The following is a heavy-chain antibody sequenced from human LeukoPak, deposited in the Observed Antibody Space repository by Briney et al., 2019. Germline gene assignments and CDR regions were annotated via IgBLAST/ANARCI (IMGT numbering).Heavy chain of an antibody. J-gene: IGHJ3*02. CDR1: GFTFSSYG. D-gene: IGHD2-2*01. CDR2: IRYDGSNK. Sequence: GGSLRLSCAASGFTFSSYGMHWVRQAPGKGLEWVAFIRYDGSNKYYADSVKGRFTISRDNSKNTLYLLMNSLRAEDTAVYYCAKDRESLVPAAMSDFDIWGQGTMVTVSS. V-gene: IGHV3-30*02. CDR3: AKDRESLVPAAMSDFDI.